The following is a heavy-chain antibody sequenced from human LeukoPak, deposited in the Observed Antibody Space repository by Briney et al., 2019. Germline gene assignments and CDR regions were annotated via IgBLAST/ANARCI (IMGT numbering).Heavy chain of an antibody. V-gene: IGHV3-23*01. CDR1: GFTFNNYA. D-gene: IGHD1-26*01. CDR2: ISGSGYST. J-gene: IGHJ4*02. Sequence: GGSLRLSCVASGFTFNNYAMTWVRQAPGKGLEWVSAISGSGYSTYYADSVKGRFTISRDNSKNTLYLQMNSLRAEDTALYFCAQWSRYFDYWGQGTLVTASS. CDR3: AQWSRYFDY.